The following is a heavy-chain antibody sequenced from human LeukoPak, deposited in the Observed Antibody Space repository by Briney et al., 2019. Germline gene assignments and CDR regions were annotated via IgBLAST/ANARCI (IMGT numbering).Heavy chain of an antibody. CDR3: AKDRSSSGLDAFDI. Sequence: RGTLRPSCAASGFTFSSYAISWGPEAPGKGLEWVSAISGSGGSTYYADSVKGRFTISRDNSKNTLYLQMNSLRAEDTAVYYCAKDRSSSGLDAFDIWGQGTMVSVSS. CDR1: GFTFSSYA. CDR2: ISGSGGST. V-gene: IGHV3-23*01. D-gene: IGHD6-19*01. J-gene: IGHJ3*02.